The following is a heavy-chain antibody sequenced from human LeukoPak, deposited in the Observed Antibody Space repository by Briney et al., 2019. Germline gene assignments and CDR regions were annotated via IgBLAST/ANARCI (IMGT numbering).Heavy chain of an antibody. CDR2: INPGSIDI. D-gene: IGHD6-13*01. CDR1: GFTFSDYY. Sequence: GGSLRLSCAASGFTFSDYYMTWIRQAPGEGPECISYINPGSIDIYYAESVKGRFTISRDNAKNSLYLQMNSLRAEDTAVYYCARAGQQTDLDYWGQGALVTVSS. J-gene: IGHJ4*02. V-gene: IGHV3-11*01. CDR3: ARAGQQTDLDY.